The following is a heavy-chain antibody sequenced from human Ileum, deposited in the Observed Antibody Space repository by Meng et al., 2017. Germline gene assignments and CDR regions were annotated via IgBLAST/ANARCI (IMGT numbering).Heavy chain of an antibody. Sequence: EVHLVESGGDLIQPGGSLRLSFAASGFTFSNYCMHWVRQAPGKGLVWVSRIHKDGSATAYADSVKGRFTISRDNAKNTLYLQMNSLRVEDTAVYYCARDSEAVGATIDYWGQGTLVTVSS. D-gene: IGHD1-26*01. V-gene: IGHV3-74*01. CDR2: IHKDGSAT. CDR1: GFTFSNYC. J-gene: IGHJ4*02. CDR3: ARDSEAVGATIDY.